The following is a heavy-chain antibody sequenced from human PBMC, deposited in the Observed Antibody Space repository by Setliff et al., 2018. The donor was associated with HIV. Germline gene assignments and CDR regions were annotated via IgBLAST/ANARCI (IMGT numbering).Heavy chain of an antibody. D-gene: IGHD3-9*01. V-gene: IGHV5-51*01. CDR1: GYSFTSYL. Sequence: PRESLKISCQGSGYSFTSYLIGWARQMPGKGLEWMGIIYPGDSDTRYSPSFQGQVTISADQSISTAYLQWSSLKAPDTAMYYGARSNSGSGTGRGYYYHMDVWGKGTAVTVSS. J-gene: IGHJ6*03. CDR2: IYPGDSDT. CDR3: ARSNSGSGTGRGYYYHMDV.